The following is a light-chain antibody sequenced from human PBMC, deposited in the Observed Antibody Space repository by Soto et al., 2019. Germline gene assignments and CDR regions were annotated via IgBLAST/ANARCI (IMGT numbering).Light chain of an antibody. CDR2: EVS. J-gene: IGLJ1*01. CDR1: SSDVGGYNY. Sequence: QSVLTQPASVSGSPGQSITISCIGTSSDVGGYNYVSWYQQHPGKAPKLMIYEVSNRPSGVSNRFSGSKSGNTASLTISGLQAEDEADYYCSSYTSTSTKVFGTGTKATVL. V-gene: IGLV2-14*01. CDR3: SSYTSTSTKV.